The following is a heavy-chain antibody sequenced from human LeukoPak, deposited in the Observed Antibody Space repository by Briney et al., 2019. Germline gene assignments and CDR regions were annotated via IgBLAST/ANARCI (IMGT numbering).Heavy chain of an antibody. CDR1: GYSFTSYW. J-gene: IGHJ4*02. Sequence: PGESLKISCKGSGYSFTSYWIAWVRRMPGKGLEWMGIIYPDDSDTRYSPSFRGQVTITADKSISTAYLQWSSLKASDNAMYYCARQRRSSGWPNDYWGQGTLVTVSS. CDR2: IYPDDSDT. CDR3: ARQRRSSGWPNDY. V-gene: IGHV5-51*01. D-gene: IGHD6-19*01.